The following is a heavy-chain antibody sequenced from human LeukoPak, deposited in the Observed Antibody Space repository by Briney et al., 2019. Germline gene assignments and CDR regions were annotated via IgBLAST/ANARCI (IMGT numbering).Heavy chain of an antibody. Sequence: SGGSLRLSCAASRFTLSTSSMNCVRQAPGKGLEWISYIRGSSTTIYYADSVKGRFTISRDNAKNSLYLQMNIRRPQDTAGYYVARLKDAVTIFDCWGQGILVTVSS. J-gene: IGHJ5*01. CDR2: IRGSSTTI. D-gene: IGHD4-17*01. CDR1: RFTLSTSS. V-gene: IGHV3-48*01. CDR3: ARLKDAVTIFDC.